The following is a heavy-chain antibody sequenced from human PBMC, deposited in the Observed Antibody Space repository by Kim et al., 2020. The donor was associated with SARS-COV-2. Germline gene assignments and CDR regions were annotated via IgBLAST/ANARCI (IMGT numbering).Heavy chain of an antibody. J-gene: IGHJ5*02. V-gene: IGHV5-10-1*01. CDR1: GYSFTSYW. D-gene: IGHD5-12*01. CDR2: IDPSDSYT. Sequence: GESLKISCKGSGYSFTSYWISWVRQMPGKGLEWMGRIDPSDSYTNYSPSFQGHVTISADKSISTAYLQWSSLKASDTAMYYCAAVARNWFDPWGQGTLVTVSS. CDR3: AAVARNWFDP.